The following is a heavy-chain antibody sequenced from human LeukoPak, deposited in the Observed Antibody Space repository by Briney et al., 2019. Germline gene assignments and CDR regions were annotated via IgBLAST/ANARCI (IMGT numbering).Heavy chain of an antibody. V-gene: IGHV1-18*01. CDR3: ARDRSGYCGGTSCLLFDN. D-gene: IGHD2-21*01. J-gene: IGHJ4*02. CDR2: ISAYNGNT. CDR1: GYTFTSYG. Sequence: ASVKVSCKASGYTFTSYGISWVRQAPGQGLEWMGWISAYNGNTNYAQKLQGRVTMTTDTSTSTDYMELRSLRSDDTAVYFCARDRSGYCGGTSCLLFDNWGQGSLVTVSS.